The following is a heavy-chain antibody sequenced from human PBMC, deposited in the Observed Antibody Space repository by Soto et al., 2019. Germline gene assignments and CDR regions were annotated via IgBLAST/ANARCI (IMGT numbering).Heavy chain of an antibody. J-gene: IGHJ6*03. D-gene: IGHD2-2*01. V-gene: IGHV3-21*01. CDR3: ASQTRSSTSWGPYREKSHYYYMDV. Sequence: GGSMRLSCAASEFTFSSCSKNWDRLAPGQRLEWVSSISSSSSYIYYADSVKGRFTISIDNAKNSLYLQMNSLRAEDTAVYYCASQTRSSTSWGPYREKSHYYYMDVWGKGTTVTVSS. CDR2: ISSSSSYI. CDR1: EFTFSSCS.